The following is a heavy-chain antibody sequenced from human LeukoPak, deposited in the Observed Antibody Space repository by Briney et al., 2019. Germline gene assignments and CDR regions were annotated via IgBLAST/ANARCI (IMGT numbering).Heavy chain of an antibody. V-gene: IGHV3-30*03. CDR2: ISHDGSYE. J-gene: IGHJ4*02. D-gene: IGHD1-26*01. Sequence: GGSLRLSCAASGFIFRTYGMHWVRQAPGKGLEWVAVISHDGSYEYYADSMKGRFTISRDNSKNTLYLQMNSLRAEDTAVYYCVAGRVAKALDYWGQGTLVTVSS. CDR3: VAGRVAKALDY. CDR1: GFIFRTYG.